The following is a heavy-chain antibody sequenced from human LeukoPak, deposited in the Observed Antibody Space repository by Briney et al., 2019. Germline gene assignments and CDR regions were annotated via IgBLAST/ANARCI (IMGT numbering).Heavy chain of an antibody. Sequence: ASAKVSCKASGYTFNNYGINWVRQAPGQGLEWMGWISTYNDNTNYAQKLQGRVTMTTDTSTSTAYMELRSLTSDDTAVYYCARVVFEVGFQFDFWGQGTLVTVSS. J-gene: IGHJ4*02. V-gene: IGHV1-18*01. CDR2: ISTYNDNT. CDR1: GYTFNNYG. D-gene: IGHD1-26*01. CDR3: ARVVFEVGFQFDF.